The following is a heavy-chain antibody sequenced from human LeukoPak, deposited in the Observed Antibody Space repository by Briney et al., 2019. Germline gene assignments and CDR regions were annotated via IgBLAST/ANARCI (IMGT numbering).Heavy chain of an antibody. CDR2: IYTSGST. D-gene: IGHD3-10*01. CDR1: GGSISSGSYY. CDR3: ASTPMVRGAPGYFDY. Sequence: SETLSLTCTVSGGSISSGSYYWSWIRQPAGKGLEWIGRIYTSGSTNYNPSLKSRVTISVDTSRNQFSLKLSSVTAADTAVYYCASTPMVRGAPGYFDYWGQGTLVTVSS. J-gene: IGHJ4*02. V-gene: IGHV4-61*02.